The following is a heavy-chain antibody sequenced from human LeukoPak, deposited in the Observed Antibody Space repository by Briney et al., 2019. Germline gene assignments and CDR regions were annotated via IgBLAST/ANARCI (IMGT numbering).Heavy chain of an antibody. Sequence: PSETLSLTCAVYGGSFSGYYWSWIRQPPGKGLEWIGEINHSGSTNYNPSLKSRVTISVDTSKNQFSLKLSSVTAADTAVYYCAYRPSDAFDIWGQGTMVTVSS. CDR1: GGSFSGYY. V-gene: IGHV4-34*01. CDR2: INHSGST. J-gene: IGHJ3*02. D-gene: IGHD1-26*01. CDR3: AYRPSDAFDI.